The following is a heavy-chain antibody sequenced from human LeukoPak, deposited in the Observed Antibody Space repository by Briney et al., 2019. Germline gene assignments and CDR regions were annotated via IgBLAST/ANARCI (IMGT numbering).Heavy chain of an antibody. D-gene: IGHD6-13*01. CDR1: GYTFTSYG. J-gene: IGHJ4*02. CDR2: ISAYNGNT. Sequence: APVKVSCKASGYTFTSYGISWVRQAPGQGLEWMGWISAYNGNTNYAQKLQGRVTMTTDTSTSTAYMELRSLRSDDTAVYYCARVGIAAAGTIDVDYWGQGTLVTVSS. CDR3: ARVGIAAAGTIDVDY. V-gene: IGHV1-18*01.